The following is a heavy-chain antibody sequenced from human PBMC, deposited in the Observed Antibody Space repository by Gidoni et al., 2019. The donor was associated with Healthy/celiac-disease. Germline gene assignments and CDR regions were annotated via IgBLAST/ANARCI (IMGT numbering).Heavy chain of an antibody. CDR2: ISSSSSDI. Sequence: EVQLVESGGCLVKPGVSLILSCAASVFTFSSYSMNWVRQAPGKGLEWVSSISSSSSDIYYADSVKGRFTISRDNAKNSLYLQMNSLRAEDTAVYYCARVAVAGVFDLWGRGTLVTVSS. CDR3: ARVAVAGVFDL. D-gene: IGHD6-19*01. CDR1: VFTFSSYS. J-gene: IGHJ2*01. V-gene: IGHV3-21*01.